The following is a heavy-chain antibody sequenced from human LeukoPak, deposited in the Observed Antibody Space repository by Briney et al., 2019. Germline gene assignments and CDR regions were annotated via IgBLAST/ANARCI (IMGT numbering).Heavy chain of an antibody. CDR2: ISYDGSNK. CDR1: GFTFSSYA. CDR3: ARRQGRRGRSPNAFDI. V-gene: IGHV3-30-3*01. Sequence: PGGSLRLSCAASGFTFSSYAMHWVRQAPGKGLEWVAVISYDGSNKYYADSVKGRFTISRDNAKNSLYLQMNSLRAEDTALYHCARRQGRRGRSPNAFDIWGQGTMVTVSS. J-gene: IGHJ3*02. D-gene: IGHD1-26*01.